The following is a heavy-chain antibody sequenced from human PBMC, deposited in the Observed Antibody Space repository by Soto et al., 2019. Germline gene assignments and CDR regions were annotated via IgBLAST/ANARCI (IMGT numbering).Heavy chain of an antibody. CDR3: ARPEVDSSGYYYDY. V-gene: IGHV3-33*01. Sequence: PGGSLRLSCAASGFTFSSYGMHWVRQAPGKGLEWVAVIWYDGSNKYYADSVKGRFTISRDNSKNTLYLQMNSLRAEDTAVYYCARPEVDSSGYYYDYWGQGTLVTVSS. D-gene: IGHD3-22*01. J-gene: IGHJ4*02. CDR2: IWYDGSNK. CDR1: GFTFSSYG.